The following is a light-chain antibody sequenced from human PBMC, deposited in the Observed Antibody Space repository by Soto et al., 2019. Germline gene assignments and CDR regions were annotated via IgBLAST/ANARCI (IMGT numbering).Light chain of an antibody. CDR1: QSIRYY. CDR3: QHHNSYSQT. CDR2: GAS. V-gene: IGKV1-5*01. Sequence: DIPLTQSPPTLSASVGDRVTITCRASQSIRYYLAWYQQMPGKAPKLLIYGASSLQSGVPSRFSSSESGTEFTLTISSLQPDDFATYFCQHHNSYSQTFGQGTKVEIK. J-gene: IGKJ1*01.